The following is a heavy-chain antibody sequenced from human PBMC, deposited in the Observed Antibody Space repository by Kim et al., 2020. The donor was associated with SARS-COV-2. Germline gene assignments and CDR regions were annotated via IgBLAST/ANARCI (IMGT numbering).Heavy chain of an antibody. D-gene: IGHD3-10*01. V-gene: IGHV3-23*01. CDR3: AKVGPYYYGSGSDY. Sequence: GDSVKCRFTISRENSKNTLYLQMNSLRAEDTAVYYGAKVGPYYYGSGSDYWGQGTLVTVSS. J-gene: IGHJ4*02.